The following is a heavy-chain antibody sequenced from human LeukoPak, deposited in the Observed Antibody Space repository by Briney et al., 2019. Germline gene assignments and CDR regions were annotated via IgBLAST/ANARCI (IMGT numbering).Heavy chain of an antibody. CDR1: GGSINSYY. CDR2: IYYSGST. J-gene: IGHJ4*02. D-gene: IGHD1-26*01. Sequence: TSETLSLTCTVSGGSINSYYWSWIRQPPGKGLEWIGYIYYSGSTNYNPSLKSRVTISLDTSKNQFSLKLNSVTAADTAVYYCAREGAGKEATFDYWGQGTLVTVSS. CDR3: AREGAGKEATFDY. V-gene: IGHV4-59*12.